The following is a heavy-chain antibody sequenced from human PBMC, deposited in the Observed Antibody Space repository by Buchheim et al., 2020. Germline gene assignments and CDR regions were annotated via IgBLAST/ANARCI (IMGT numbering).Heavy chain of an antibody. D-gene: IGHD2-15*01. CDR3: ARDTSGGSSYYYGMDV. J-gene: IGHJ6*02. CDR1: GFTFSSYG. CDR2: IWYDGSNK. V-gene: IGHV3-33*01. Sequence: QVQLVESGGGVVQPGRSLRLSCAASGFTFSSYGMHWVRQAPGKGLEWVAVIWYDGSNKYYADSVKGRFTISRDNSKNTLYLKMNSLRAEDTAVYYCARDTSGGSSYYYGMDVWGQGTT.